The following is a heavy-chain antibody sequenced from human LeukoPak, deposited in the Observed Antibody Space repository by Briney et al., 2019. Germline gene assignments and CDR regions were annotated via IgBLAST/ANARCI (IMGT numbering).Heavy chain of an antibody. CDR2: ISGSVGST. CDR3: AKDRSVVADVYYYYGMDV. Sequence: GGSLRLSCAASGFTFSSYAMSWVRQAPGKGLEWVSAISGSVGSTYYADSVKGRFTISRDNSKNTLYLQMNSLRAEDTAVYYCAKDRSVVADVYYYYGMDVWGQGTTVTVSS. D-gene: IGHD2-15*01. V-gene: IGHV3-23*01. J-gene: IGHJ6*02. CDR1: GFTFSSYA.